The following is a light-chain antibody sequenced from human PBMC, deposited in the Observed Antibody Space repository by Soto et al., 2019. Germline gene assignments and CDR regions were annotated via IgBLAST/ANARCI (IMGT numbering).Light chain of an antibody. CDR1: QSISSTH. CDR3: HQYATSDMDT. CDR2: GAS. V-gene: IGKV3-20*01. Sequence: ETVLTQSPGTLSLSPGERATLSRRASQSISSTHLAWYQQKSGQAPRLLIYGASSRATGIPDRFSGSGSGTDFTLTITRLEPEDFAVYYCHQYATSDMDTFGQGTKLEIK. J-gene: IGKJ2*01.